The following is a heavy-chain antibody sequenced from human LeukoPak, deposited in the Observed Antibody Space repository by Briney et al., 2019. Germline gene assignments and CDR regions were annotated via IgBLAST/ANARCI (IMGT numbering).Heavy chain of an antibody. D-gene: IGHD5-18*01. CDR2: INHSGST. Sequence: SSETLSLTCAVYGGSFSGYYWSWIRQPPGKGLEWIGEINHSGSTNYNPSLKSRVTISVDTSKNQFSLKLSSVTAADTAVYYCARHRGYSYGPLDYWGQGTLVTVSS. CDR1: GGSFSGYY. J-gene: IGHJ4*02. CDR3: ARHRGYSYGPLDY. V-gene: IGHV4-34*01.